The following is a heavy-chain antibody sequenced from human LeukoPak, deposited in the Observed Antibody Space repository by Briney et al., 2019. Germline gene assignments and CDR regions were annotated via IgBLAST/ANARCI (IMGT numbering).Heavy chain of an antibody. CDR1: GGTFSSYA. V-gene: IGHV1-69*13. CDR3: ALEVGGSAFDY. J-gene: IGHJ4*02. CDR2: IIPIFGTA. Sequence: GASVKVSCKASGGTFSSYAISWVRQAPGQGLEWMGGIIPIFGTANYAQKFQGRVAITADESTSTAYMELSSLRSEDTAVYYCALEVGGSAFDYWGQGTLVSVSS. D-gene: IGHD2-15*01.